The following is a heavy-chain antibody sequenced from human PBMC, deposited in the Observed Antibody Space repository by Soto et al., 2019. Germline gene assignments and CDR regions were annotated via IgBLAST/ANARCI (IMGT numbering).Heavy chain of an antibody. Sequence: PGEAQRHSCRGSEDRFSTSSIGWVSQMRGKGLEWIGNIHSGDSNARYSPSFQGQVTISVDKSISTTYLEWSSLKATDNAFYYCATWRSSHWFDYWGQGTLVTVSS. CDR1: EDRFSTSS. CDR2: IHSGDSNA. V-gene: IGHV5-51*01. CDR3: ATWRSSHWFDY. J-gene: IGHJ4*02. D-gene: IGHD2-2*01.